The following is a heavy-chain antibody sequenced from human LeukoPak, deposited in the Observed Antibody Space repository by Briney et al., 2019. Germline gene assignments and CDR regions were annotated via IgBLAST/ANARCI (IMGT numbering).Heavy chain of an antibody. CDR3: ARRLTQYDCFDP. J-gene: IGHJ5*02. V-gene: IGHV6-1*01. Sequence: SQTLSLTCAISGDSVSSNSVTWNWIRQSPSRGLEWLGRTYYRSTWYNDYAVSVRGRITVNPDTSKNQFSQHLNSVTPEDTAVYYCARRLTQYDCFDPWGQGILVTVSS. D-gene: IGHD2-2*01. CDR1: GDSVSSNSVT. CDR2: TYYRSTWYN.